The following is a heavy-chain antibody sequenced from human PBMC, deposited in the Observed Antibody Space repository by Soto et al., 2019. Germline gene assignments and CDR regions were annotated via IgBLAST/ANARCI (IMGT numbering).Heavy chain of an antibody. CDR2: ISNSGGST. CDR3: AKAPARQLS. Sequence: PGGSLRLSCAASGFTFSTYPMSWVRQAPGKGLEWVSAISNSGGSTYYADSVKGRFTISRDNSKNTLYLQMNSLRAEDTAVYYCAKAPARQLSWGQGTLVTVSS. D-gene: IGHD1-1*01. V-gene: IGHV3-23*01. CDR1: GFTFSTYP. J-gene: IGHJ5*02.